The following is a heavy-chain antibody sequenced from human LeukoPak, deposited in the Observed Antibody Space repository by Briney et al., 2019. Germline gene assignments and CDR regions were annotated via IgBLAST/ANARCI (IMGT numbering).Heavy chain of an antibody. CDR2: IYYSGST. CDR1: GGSISSYY. Sequence: SETLSLTCTVSGGSISSYYWSWIRQPPGKGLEWIGYIYYSGSTNYNPSLKSRVTISVDTSKNQFSLKLSSVTAADTAVHYCARAADTMVRGVTSPFDYWGQGTLVTVSS. J-gene: IGHJ4*02. CDR3: ARAADTMVRGVTSPFDY. D-gene: IGHD3-10*01. V-gene: IGHV4-59*08.